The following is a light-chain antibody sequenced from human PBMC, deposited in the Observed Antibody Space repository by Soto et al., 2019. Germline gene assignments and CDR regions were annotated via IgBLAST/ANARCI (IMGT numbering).Light chain of an antibody. CDR2: KAS. Sequence: IQMTQSPSTLSASVGDRVAITCRASQSIGIWLAWYQKKPGKAPRFLVYKASTLQTGVPSRFSGSGSGTEFTLTISSLQPDDFVTYYCQQYNDYSWTFGQGTKVEIQ. CDR1: QSIGIW. J-gene: IGKJ1*01. CDR3: QQYNDYSWT. V-gene: IGKV1-5*03.